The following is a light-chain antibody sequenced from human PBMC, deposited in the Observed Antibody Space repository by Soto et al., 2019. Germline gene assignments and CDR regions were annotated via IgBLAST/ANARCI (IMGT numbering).Light chain of an antibody. V-gene: IGKV3D-15*01. CDR3: QQRSNR. CDR2: DAS. CDR1: QRVSSH. Sequence: ETVMTQSPVTLSVSPGDTATLSCRASQRVSSHLAWYQQKPGQAPRLLIYDASTRATGIPRRFSGSGSGTDFTLTISSLEPEDFAVYYCQQRSNRFGGGTKVDIK. J-gene: IGKJ4*01.